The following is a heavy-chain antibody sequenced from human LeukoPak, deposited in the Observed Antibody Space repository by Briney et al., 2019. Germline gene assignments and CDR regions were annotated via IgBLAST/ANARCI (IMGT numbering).Heavy chain of an antibody. CDR1: GFTFTDHS. CDR3: ARLLGAND. Sequence: PGGSLRLSCVASGFTFTDHSMDWDRQPPGKGLEWVGRCRNKANSYTTEYAASVKGRFTISRDDSKNSLYLQMNSLETEDTAVYYCARLLGANDWGQGTLVTVSS. V-gene: IGHV3-72*01. D-gene: IGHD1-26*01. CDR2: CRNKANSYTT. J-gene: IGHJ4*02.